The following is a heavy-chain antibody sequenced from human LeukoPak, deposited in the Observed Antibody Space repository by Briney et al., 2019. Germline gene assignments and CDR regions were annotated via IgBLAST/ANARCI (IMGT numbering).Heavy chain of an antibody. Sequence: GASVKVSCKASGYTFTGYYMHWVRQATGQGLEWMGWMNPNSGNTGYAQKFQGRVTMTRNTSISTAYMELSSLRSEDTAVYYCARGNYDFWSGYYTGYGMDVWGQGTTVTVSS. CDR2: MNPNSGNT. CDR1: GYTFTGYY. D-gene: IGHD3-3*01. J-gene: IGHJ6*02. V-gene: IGHV1-8*02. CDR3: ARGNYDFWSGYYTGYGMDV.